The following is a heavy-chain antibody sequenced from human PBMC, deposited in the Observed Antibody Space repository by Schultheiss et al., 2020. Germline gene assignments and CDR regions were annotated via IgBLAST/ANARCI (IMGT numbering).Heavy chain of an antibody. D-gene: IGHD2-15*01. CDR1: GFTFNNYA. V-gene: IGHV3-23*01. CDR2: ISGSGVSA. J-gene: IGHJ4*02. Sequence: GGSLRLSCAASGFTFNNYAMTWVRQAPGKGLEWISAISGSGVSAYFADSVKGRFTISRDNSKNTLYLQLNSLGAEDTAVYYCAKAMGDVGAAASANFDNWGQGTLVTVYS. CDR3: AKAMGDVGAAASANFDN.